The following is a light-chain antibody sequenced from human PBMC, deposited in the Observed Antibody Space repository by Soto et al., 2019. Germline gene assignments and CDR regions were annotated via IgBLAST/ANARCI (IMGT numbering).Light chain of an antibody. CDR1: QDISNS. V-gene: IGKV1-33*01. J-gene: IGKJ5*01. Sequence: DIQMTQSPSSLSASVGDRVTISCQASQDISNSLNWYQQKQGKXXKXXIYDASNLETGVPSRFSGSGSGTDFTFTISSLQPEDIATYYCQHCHSLPLTFGQGTRLEIK. CDR2: DAS. CDR3: QHCHSLPLT.